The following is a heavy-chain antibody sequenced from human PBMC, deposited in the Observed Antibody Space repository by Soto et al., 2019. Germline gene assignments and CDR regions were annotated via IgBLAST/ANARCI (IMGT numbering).Heavy chain of an antibody. CDR2: IWYDGSNK. CDR1: GFTFSSYG. D-gene: IGHD2-8*01. V-gene: IGHV3-33*01. Sequence: LRLSCAASGFTFSSYGMHWVRQAPGKGLEWVAVIWYDGSNKYYADSVKGRFTISRDNSKNTLYLQMNSLRAEDTAVYYCARDFVGYCTNGVCYFTYYYYYGMDVWGQGTTVTVSS. J-gene: IGHJ6*02. CDR3: ARDFVGYCTNGVCYFTYYYYYGMDV.